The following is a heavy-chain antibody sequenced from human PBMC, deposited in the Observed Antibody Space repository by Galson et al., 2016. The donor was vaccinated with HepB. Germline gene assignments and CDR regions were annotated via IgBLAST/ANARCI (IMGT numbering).Heavy chain of an antibody. Sequence: SLRLSCAASGFIFSSCGMSWVRQAPGKGLEWVSTISDSGSNTHYADSVGGRFTISRDNSKNSPYLQMNSLRTEDTALYYCAKDIRGRYDFWSGYDLRYYYYYGMDVWGRGTMVTVSS. CDR3: AKDIRGRYDFWSGYDLRYYYYYGMDV. CDR1: GFIFSSCG. D-gene: IGHD3-3*01. V-gene: IGHV3-43*02. CDR2: ISDSGSNT. J-gene: IGHJ6*02.